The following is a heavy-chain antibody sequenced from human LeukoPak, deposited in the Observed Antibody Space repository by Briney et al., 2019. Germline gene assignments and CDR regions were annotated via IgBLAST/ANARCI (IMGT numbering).Heavy chain of an antibody. CDR2: IIPIFGTA. CDR3: STGDIVVVPAAIGGSHYYYYFMYV. V-gene: IGHV1-69*13. D-gene: IGHD2-2*02. J-gene: IGHJ6*03. Sequence: SVKVSCKASGGTFSSYAISWVRQAPGQGLEWMGGIIPIFGTANYAQKFQGRVTITADESTSTAYMELSSLRSEDTAVYYCSTGDIVVVPAAIGGSHYYYYFMYVWGKGTAVTVSS. CDR1: GGTFSSYA.